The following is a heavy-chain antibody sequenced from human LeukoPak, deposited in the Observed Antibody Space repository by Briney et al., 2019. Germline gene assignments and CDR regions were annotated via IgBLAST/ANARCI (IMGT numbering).Heavy chain of an antibody. CDR3: ARSSRGYCSGGSCYGFDY. D-gene: IGHD2-15*01. J-gene: IGHJ4*02. Sequence: SETLSLTCTVSGGSISSYYWSWIRQPPGKGLEWIGYIYYSGSTNYNPSLKSRDTISVDTSKNQFSLKLSSVTAADTAVYYCARSSRGYCSGGSCYGFDYWGQGTLVTVSS. CDR1: GGSISSYY. V-gene: IGHV4-59*01. CDR2: IYYSGST.